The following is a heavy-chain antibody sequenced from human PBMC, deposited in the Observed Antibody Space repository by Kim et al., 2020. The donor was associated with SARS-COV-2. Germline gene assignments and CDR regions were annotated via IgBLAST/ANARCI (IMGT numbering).Heavy chain of an antibody. D-gene: IGHD5-12*01. J-gene: IGHJ3*02. CDR3: ARDLNGGWLDAFDI. Sequence: GASLRLSCAASGFTFSSYEMNWVRQAPGKGLEWVSYISSSGSTIYYADSVKGRFTISRDNAKNSLYLQMNSLRAEDTAVYYCARDLNGGWLDAFDIWGQGTMVTVSS. CDR2: ISSSGSTI. V-gene: IGHV3-48*03. CDR1: GFTFSSYE.